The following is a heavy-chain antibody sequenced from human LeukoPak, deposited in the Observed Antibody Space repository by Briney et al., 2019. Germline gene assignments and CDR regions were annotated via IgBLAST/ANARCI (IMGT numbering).Heavy chain of an antibody. J-gene: IGHJ4*02. V-gene: IGHV4-39*01. Sequence: PSETLSLTCTVSGGSISSSSYYWGWIRQPPGKGLEWIGNIYYSGSTYYNPSLKSQVTISVDTSKNQFSLKLSSVTAADTAVYYCARHSRTKPRFFDYWGQGTLVTVSS. D-gene: IGHD1-14*01. CDR1: GGSISSSSYY. CDR3: ARHSRTKPRFFDY. CDR2: IYYSGST.